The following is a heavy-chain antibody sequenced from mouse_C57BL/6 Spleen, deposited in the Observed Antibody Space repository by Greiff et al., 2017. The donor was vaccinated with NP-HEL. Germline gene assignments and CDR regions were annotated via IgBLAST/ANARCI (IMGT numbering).Heavy chain of an antibody. CDR3: ARSLYYGLDY. V-gene: IGHV1-26*01. Sequence: EVQLQQSGPELVKPGASVKISCKASGYTFTDYYMNWVKQSHGKSLEWIGDINPNNGGTSYNQKFKGKATLTVDKSSSTAYMELRSLTSEDSAVYYCARSLYYGLDYWGQGTTLTVSS. D-gene: IGHD1-1*01. CDR1: GYTFTDYY. CDR2: INPNNGGT. J-gene: IGHJ2*01.